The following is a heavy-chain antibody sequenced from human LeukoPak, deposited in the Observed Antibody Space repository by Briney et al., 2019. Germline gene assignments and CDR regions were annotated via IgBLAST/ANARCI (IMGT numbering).Heavy chain of an antibody. CDR3: ARDEYCSGGSCYPSEV. Sequence: GGSLRLSCAASGFTFDDYDMSWVRQAPGKGLEWVSLIYSGGSTYYADSVKGRFTISRDNSKNTLYLQMNSLRAEDTAVYYCARDEYCSGGSCYPSEVWGQGTLVTVSS. CDR2: IYSGGST. V-gene: IGHV3-66*01. D-gene: IGHD2-15*01. J-gene: IGHJ4*02. CDR1: GFTFDDYD.